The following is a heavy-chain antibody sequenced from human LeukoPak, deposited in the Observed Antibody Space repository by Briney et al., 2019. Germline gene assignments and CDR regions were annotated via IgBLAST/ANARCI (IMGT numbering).Heavy chain of an antibody. V-gene: IGHV3-7*01. J-gene: IGHJ5*02. D-gene: IGHD6-13*01. Sequence: GGSLRLSCAASGFTFSSYWMSWVRQAPGKGLEWVANITQDGSEKYYVDSVKGRFTISRDNAKNSLYLQMNSLRAEDTAVYYCARNQKEIAAAGTGWFDPWGQGTLVTVSS. CDR2: ITQDGSEK. CDR1: GFTFSSYW. CDR3: ARNQKEIAAAGTGWFDP.